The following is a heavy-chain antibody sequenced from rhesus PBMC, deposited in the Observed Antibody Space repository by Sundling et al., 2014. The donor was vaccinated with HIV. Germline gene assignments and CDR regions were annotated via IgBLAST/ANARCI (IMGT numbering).Heavy chain of an antibody. J-gene: IGHJ1*01. V-gene: IGHV1-138*01. CDR3: AMVATPVGIAAVGEYFEF. D-gene: IGHD6-31*01. Sequence: QVQLVQSGAEVKKPGSSVKVSCKASGYTFTDYYMHWVRQAPGQGLEWMGEINPKTGGTNYAQKFQGRVTMTRDTSTSTAYMELSSLRSEDTAVYYCAMVATPVGIAAVGEYFEFWGQGALVTVSS. CDR1: GYTFTDYY. CDR2: INPKTGGT.